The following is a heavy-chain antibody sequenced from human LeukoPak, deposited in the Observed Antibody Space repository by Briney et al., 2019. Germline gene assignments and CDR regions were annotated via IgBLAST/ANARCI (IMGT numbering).Heavy chain of an antibody. CDR1: GFTFNSYG. CDR3: AKKDSSSWYKWYGY. D-gene: IGHD6-13*01. V-gene: IGHV3-30*18. Sequence: GGSLRLSCAASGFTFNSYGMHWVRQAPGKGLEWVAVISYDGSNKYYADSVKGRFTISRDNSKNTLYLQMNSLRAEDTAVYYCAKKDSSSWYKWYGYWGQGTLVTVSS. CDR2: ISYDGSNK. J-gene: IGHJ4*02.